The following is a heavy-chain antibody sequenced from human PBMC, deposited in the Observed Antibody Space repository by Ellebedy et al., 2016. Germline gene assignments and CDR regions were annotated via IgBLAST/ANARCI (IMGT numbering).Heavy chain of an antibody. Sequence: ASVKVSCKASGYSFTGYYIHWVRQAPGQGPEWMGGINPSSGDTKYAQKFQGWVTMTRDTSTSTVYMELSSLRSEDTAVYYCARGRGGLRVVRNAFDIWGQGTMVTVSS. J-gene: IGHJ3*02. V-gene: IGHV1-2*04. CDR2: INPSSGDT. CDR3: ARGRGGLRVVRNAFDI. D-gene: IGHD3-10*01. CDR1: GYSFTGYY.